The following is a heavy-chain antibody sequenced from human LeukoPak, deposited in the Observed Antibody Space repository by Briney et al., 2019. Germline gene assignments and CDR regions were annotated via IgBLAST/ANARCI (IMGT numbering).Heavy chain of an antibody. CDR3: ARRVYSLRGFDL. J-gene: IGHJ3*01. V-gene: IGHV4-39*01. D-gene: IGHD2-21*01. Sequence: PSETLSLTCTVSGGSISSSSYYWGWIRQPPGKGLEWIGSIYYSGSTYYNPSLKSRVTISVDTSKNQFSLKLSSVTAADTAVYYCARRVYSLRGFDLWGQGTMVTVSS. CDR1: GGSISSSSYY. CDR2: IYYSGST.